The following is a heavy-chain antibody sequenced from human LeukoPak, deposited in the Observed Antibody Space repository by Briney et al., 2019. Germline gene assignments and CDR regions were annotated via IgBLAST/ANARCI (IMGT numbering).Heavy chain of an antibody. CDR3: ARRSGSGWSPFDY. J-gene: IGHJ4*02. D-gene: IGHD6-19*01. Sequence: PGGSLRLSCAASGFTVSSNYMSWVRQAPGKGLEWVSVIYSGGSTYYADSVKGRFTISRHNSKNSLYLQMNSLRAEDTAVYYCARRSGSGWSPFDYWGQGTLVTVSS. CDR2: IYSGGST. V-gene: IGHV3-53*04. CDR1: GFTVSSNY.